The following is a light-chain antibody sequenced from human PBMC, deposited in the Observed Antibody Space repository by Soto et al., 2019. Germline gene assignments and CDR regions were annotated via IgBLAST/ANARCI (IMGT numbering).Light chain of an antibody. J-gene: IGKJ2*01. CDR1: QGISTW. Sequence: DIQMTQSPSTLPASVGDRVTITCRASQGISTWLAWYQQKPGKAPKLLIFDASSLGSGVPSRFSGSGSGTEFTLTISGLQPDEFATYHCQQYNTDSYTFGQGTKLEI. CDR3: QQYNTDSYT. CDR2: DAS. V-gene: IGKV1-5*01.